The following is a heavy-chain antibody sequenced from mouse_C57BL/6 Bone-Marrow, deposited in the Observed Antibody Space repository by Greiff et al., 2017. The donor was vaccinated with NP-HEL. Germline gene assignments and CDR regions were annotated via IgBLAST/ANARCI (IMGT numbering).Heavy chain of an antibody. J-gene: IGHJ4*01. Sequence: VKLVESGGGLVKPGGSLKLSCAASGFTFSDYGMHWVRQAPEKGLEWVAYISSGSSTIYYADTVKGRFTISRDNAKNTLFLQMTSLRSEDTAMYYCASKLGRGYAMDYWGQGTSVTVSS. V-gene: IGHV5-17*01. CDR2: ISSGSSTI. CDR3: ASKLGRGYAMDY. D-gene: IGHD4-1*01. CDR1: GFTFSDYG.